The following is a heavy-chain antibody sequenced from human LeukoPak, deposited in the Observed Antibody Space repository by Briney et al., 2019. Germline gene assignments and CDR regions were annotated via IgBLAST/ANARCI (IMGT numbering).Heavy chain of an antibody. V-gene: IGHV4-59*12. CDR1: GGSISSYY. CDR2: IYYSGST. D-gene: IGHD2-15*01. CDR3: AREVVVVAPDGWFDP. Sequence: SETLSLTCTVSGGSISSYYWSWIRQPPGKGLEWIGYIYYSGSTNYNPSLKSRVTISVDKSKNQFSLKLSSVTAADTAVYYCAREVVVVAPDGWFDPWGQGTLVTVSS. J-gene: IGHJ5*02.